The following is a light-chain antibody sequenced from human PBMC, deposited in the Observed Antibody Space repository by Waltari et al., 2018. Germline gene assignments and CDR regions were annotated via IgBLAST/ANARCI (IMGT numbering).Light chain of an antibody. CDR3: LQRSNWPRT. CDR1: QSVSSS. Sequence: EIVMTQSPATLSLSPGERATLSCRASQSVSSSLAWYQQKPGQAPRPLIYGASNRATGIPDRFSGSGSGTDFTLTISSLEPEDVGVYYCLQRSNWPRTFGQGTKVEIK. V-gene: IGKV3D-15*01. CDR2: GAS. J-gene: IGKJ1*01.